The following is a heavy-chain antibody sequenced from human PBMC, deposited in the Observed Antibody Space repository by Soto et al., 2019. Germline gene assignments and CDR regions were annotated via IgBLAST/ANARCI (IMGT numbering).Heavy chain of an antibody. D-gene: IGHD2-8*01. J-gene: IGHJ6*02. V-gene: IGHV1-8*01. CDR1: GYTLTSYD. CDR2: MNPNSGNT. Sequence: GASVKVSCKASGYTLTSYDINWVRQATGQGLEWMGWMNPNSGNTGYAQKFQGRVTMTRNTSISTAYMELSSVTAADTAVYYCAREWDYGMDVWGQGTTVTVSS. CDR3: AREWDYGMDV.